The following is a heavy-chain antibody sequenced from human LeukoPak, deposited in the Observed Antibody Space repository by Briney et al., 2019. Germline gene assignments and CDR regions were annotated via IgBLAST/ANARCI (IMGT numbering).Heavy chain of an antibody. V-gene: IGHV1-69*05. CDR2: IIPIFGTA. D-gene: IGHD3-22*01. CDR3: ARGWSRYYDSSGYPDPYYYYMDV. J-gene: IGHJ6*03. Sequence: SVKVSCKASGGTFSSYAISWVRQAPGQGLEWMGGIIPIFGTANYAQKFQGRDTITTDESTSTAYMELSSLRSEDTAVYYCARGWSRYYDSSGYPDPYYYYMDVWGKGTTVTVSS. CDR1: GGTFSSYA.